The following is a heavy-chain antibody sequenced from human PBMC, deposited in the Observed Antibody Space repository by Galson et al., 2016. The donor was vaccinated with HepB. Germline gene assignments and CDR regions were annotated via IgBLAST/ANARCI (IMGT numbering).Heavy chain of an antibody. D-gene: IGHD2-8*01. CDR1: GFTFSSSW. V-gene: IGHV3-7*03. J-gene: IGHJ4*02. CDR3: ASFLYDC. CDR2: IKEAASEK. Sequence: SLRLSCAASGFTFSSSWMNWVRQAPGTGLEWVADIKEAASEKYSVDAAKGRSTISRDNAKNSLYLQMNSLRTEDTAVCYCASFLYDCWGQGILVTVSS.